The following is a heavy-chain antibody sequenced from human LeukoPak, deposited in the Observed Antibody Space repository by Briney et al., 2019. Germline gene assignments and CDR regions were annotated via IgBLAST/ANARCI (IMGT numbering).Heavy chain of an antibody. CDR1: GYTFTSYY. CDR3: ARPSRYCSSTSCYYYGMDV. CDR2: INPNSGGT. D-gene: IGHD2-2*01. J-gene: IGHJ6*02. Sequence: GASVKVSCKASGYTFTSYYMHWVRQAPGQGLEWMGWINPNSGGTNYAQKFQGRVTMTRDTSISTAYMELSRLRSDDTAVYYCARPSRYCSSTSCYYYGMDVWGQGTTVTVSS. V-gene: IGHV1-2*02.